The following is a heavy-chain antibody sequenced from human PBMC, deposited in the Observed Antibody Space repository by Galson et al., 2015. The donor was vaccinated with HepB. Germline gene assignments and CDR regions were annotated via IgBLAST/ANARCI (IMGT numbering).Heavy chain of an antibody. CDR3: ARDSSIAAADT. J-gene: IGHJ5*02. V-gene: IGHV1-69*04. CDR2: IIPILGIA. Sequence: SVKVSCKASGYTFTSYGISWVRQAPGQGLEWMGRIIPILGIANYAQKFQGRVTITADKSTSTAYMELSSLRSEDTAVYYCARDSSIAAADTWGQGTLVTVSS. D-gene: IGHD6-13*01. CDR1: GYTFTSYG.